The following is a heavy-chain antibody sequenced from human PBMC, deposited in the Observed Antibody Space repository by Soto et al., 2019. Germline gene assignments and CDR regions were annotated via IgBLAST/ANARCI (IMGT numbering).Heavy chain of an antibody. J-gene: IGHJ6*02. D-gene: IGHD2-15*01. CDR3: ARSGGYCSGGSCYTYYYYGMDV. Sequence: QVQLVQSGAEVKKPGSSVKVSCKASGGTFSSYAIRWVRQAPGQGLEWMGGIIPIFGTANYAQKFQGRVTITADESTSTAYMELSSLRSEDTAVYYCARSGGYCSGGSCYTYYYYGMDVWGQGTTVTVSS. CDR2: IIPIFGTA. CDR1: GGTFSSYA. V-gene: IGHV1-69*12.